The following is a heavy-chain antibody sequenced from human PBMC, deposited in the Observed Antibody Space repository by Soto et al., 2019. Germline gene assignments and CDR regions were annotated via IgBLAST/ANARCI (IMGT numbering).Heavy chain of an antibody. J-gene: IGHJ4*02. D-gene: IGHD6-13*01. CDR1: GFTFSSYS. V-gene: IGHV3-21*01. CDR2: ISSSSSYI. Sequence: EVQLVESGGGLVKPGGSLRLSCAASGFTFSSYSMNWVRQAPGKGLEWVSSISSSSSYIYYADSMKGRFTISRDNAKNSLYLQMNSQRAEDTAVYYCASTKYSSSKVFDYWGQGTLVTVSS. CDR3: ASTKYSSSKVFDY.